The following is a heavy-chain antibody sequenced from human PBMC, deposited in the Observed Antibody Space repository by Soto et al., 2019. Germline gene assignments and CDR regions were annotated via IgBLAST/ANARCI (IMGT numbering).Heavy chain of an antibody. CDR2: IYYSGST. J-gene: IGHJ5*02. CDR1: GGSISSGGYY. V-gene: IGHV4-31*03. CDR3: ARGGVRRYNWFDP. D-gene: IGHD2-8*01. Sequence: SETLSLTCTVSGGSISSGGYYWSWIRQHPGKGLEWIGYIYYSGSTYYNPSLKSRVTISVDTSKNQFSLKLSSVTAADTAVYYCARGGVRRYNWFDPWGQGTRVTVSS.